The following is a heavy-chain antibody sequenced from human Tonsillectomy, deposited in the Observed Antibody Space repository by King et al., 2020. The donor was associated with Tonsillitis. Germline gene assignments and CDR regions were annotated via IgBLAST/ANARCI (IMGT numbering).Heavy chain of an antibody. CDR1: GGFISSYF. CDR3: ARDVGGNSDY. CDR2: IYYTGST. V-gene: IGHV4-59*01. D-gene: IGHD4-23*01. J-gene: IGHJ4*02. Sequence: QLQESGPGLVKPSETLSLTCSVSGGFISSYFWSWIRQPPGRGLEWIGYIYYTGSTNYNPSLKSRVTISVDSSKNQFSLRLSSLTAADTAVYYCARDVGGNSDYWGQGTLVTVSS.